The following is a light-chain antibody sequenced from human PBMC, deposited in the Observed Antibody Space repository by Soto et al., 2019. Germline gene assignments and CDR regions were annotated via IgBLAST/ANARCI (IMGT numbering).Light chain of an antibody. CDR3: RQYKTYTYT. Sequence: DIQMTQSPSTLSASVGDRVTITCRASQSIDRWLAWYQQKPGKAPKLLIYRASSLESGVPSRFSGSGSGTEVTLTISSLQPDDFTTYYCRQYKTYTYTFAQGTKLEIK. V-gene: IGKV1-5*03. CDR2: RAS. CDR1: QSIDRW. J-gene: IGKJ2*01.